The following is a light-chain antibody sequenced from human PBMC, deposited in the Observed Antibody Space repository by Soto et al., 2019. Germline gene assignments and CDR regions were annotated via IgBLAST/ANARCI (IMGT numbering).Light chain of an antibody. CDR1: QTISNW. CDR2: AAS. CDR3: QQYHSYPWT. J-gene: IGKJ1*01. V-gene: IGKV1-5*01. Sequence: DIQMTQSPSILSASVGDRVTITCRASQTISNWLAWFQQKPGKAPNLLIYAASSLQSGVPSRFSGSGSGTDFTLTISSLQPDDFATYYCQQYHSYPWTFGQGTKVDIK.